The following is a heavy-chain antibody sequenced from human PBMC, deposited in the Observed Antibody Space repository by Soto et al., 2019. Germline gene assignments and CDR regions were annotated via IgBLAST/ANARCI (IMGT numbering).Heavy chain of an antibody. Sequence: GGSLRLSCAASGFTFSSYDMHWVRQATGKGLEWVSAIGTAGDTYYPGSVKGRFTISRENAKNSLYLQMNNLRAGDTAVYYCARSGREHYYSSMDVWGEGTTVTVSS. CDR3: ARSGREHYYSSMDV. CDR1: GFTFSSYD. J-gene: IGHJ6*03. D-gene: IGHD1-1*01. CDR2: IGTAGDT. V-gene: IGHV3-13*01.